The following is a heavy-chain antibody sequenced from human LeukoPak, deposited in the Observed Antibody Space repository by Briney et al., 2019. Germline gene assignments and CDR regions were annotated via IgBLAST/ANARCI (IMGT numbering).Heavy chain of an antibody. J-gene: IGHJ4*02. CDR1: GYTFTDYY. Sequence: ASVKVSCKASGYTFTDYYMHWVRQAPGQGFEWMGWINPNDGDTNYAQKFQGRVTMTRDTSISTAHMEVSRLRSDYTAVYYCARANFLYCSSTTCLFDYWGQGTLVTVSS. D-gene: IGHD2-2*01. V-gene: IGHV1-2*02. CDR2: INPNDGDT. CDR3: ARANFLYCSSTTCLFDY.